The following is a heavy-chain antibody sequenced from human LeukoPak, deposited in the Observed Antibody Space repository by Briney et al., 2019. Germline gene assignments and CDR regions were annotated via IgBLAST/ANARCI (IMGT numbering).Heavy chain of an antibody. D-gene: IGHD2-2*01. CDR1: GGSFSGYY. CDR2: INHSGST. V-gene: IGHV4-34*01. J-gene: IGHJ6*03. CDR3: ARTVIVVVPAALGYYYYYMDV. Sequence: SKTLSLTCAVYGGSFSGYYWSWIRQPPGKGLEWIGEINHSGSTNYNPSLKSRVTISVDTSKNQFSLKLSSVTAADTAVYYCARTVIVVVPAALGYYYYYMDVWGKGTTVTVSS.